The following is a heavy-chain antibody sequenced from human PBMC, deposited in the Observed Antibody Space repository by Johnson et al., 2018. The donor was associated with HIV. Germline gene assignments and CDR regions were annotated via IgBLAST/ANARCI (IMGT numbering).Heavy chain of an antibody. J-gene: IGHJ3*01. Sequence: VQLVESGGGVVRPGGSLRLSCAASGFTFDNYGMNWVRQVPGKGLEWVSGINWNGGSTGYADSVKGRFTISRDNAKNSLYMQMNSLRAGDSAVYYFARVTICVLTNVDALDCWGCGTLFTVSS. V-gene: IGHV3-20*04. CDR3: ARVTICVLTNVDALDC. CDR1: GFTFDNYG. CDR2: INWNGGST. D-gene: IGHD5-24*01.